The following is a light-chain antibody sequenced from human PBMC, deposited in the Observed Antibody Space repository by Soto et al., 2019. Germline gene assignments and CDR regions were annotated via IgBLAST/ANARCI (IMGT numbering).Light chain of an antibody. V-gene: IGKV1-27*01. CDR1: QGISNY. CDR2: AAS. J-gene: IGKJ3*01. Sequence: DIPMTQSPSSLSASVGDRVTITCRASQGISNYLAWYQQRPGKVPKLLIYAASTLQSGVPSRFSGSGSGTDFTLTITSLQPEDVATYYCQKYNSAVFTFGPGTKVDIK. CDR3: QKYNSAVFT.